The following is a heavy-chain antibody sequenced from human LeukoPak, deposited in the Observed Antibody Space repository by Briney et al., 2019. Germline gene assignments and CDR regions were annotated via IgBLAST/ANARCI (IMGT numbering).Heavy chain of an antibody. Sequence: GGSLRLSCAASGFTFSTYAMSWVRQAPGKGLEWVSTISSSGGSTYYAYSVKGRFTISRDNSKNTLYLQMNSLRADDTAVYYCAKSPLRTRILLDYWGQGTLVTVSS. V-gene: IGHV3-23*01. CDR2: ISSSGGST. D-gene: IGHD3-3*01. CDR3: AKSPLRTRILLDY. CDR1: GFTFSTYA. J-gene: IGHJ4*02.